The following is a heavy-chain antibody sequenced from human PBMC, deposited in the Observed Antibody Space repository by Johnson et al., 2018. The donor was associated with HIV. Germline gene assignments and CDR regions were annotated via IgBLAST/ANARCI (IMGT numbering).Heavy chain of an antibody. CDR1: GFTFSSYA. CDR2: ISYDGSDK. CDR3: ARGGRWGWRGNDAFDI. J-gene: IGHJ3*02. V-gene: IGHV3-30*04. D-gene: IGHD3-3*01. Sequence: QVQLVESGGGAVQPGRSLRLSCAASGFTFSSYAMHWVRQAPAKGLQWVAVISYDGSDKDYADSVKGRFTFSRDHSKNTLYLQMNSLRAEDTAVYYCARGGRWGWRGNDAFDIWGQGTMVTVSS.